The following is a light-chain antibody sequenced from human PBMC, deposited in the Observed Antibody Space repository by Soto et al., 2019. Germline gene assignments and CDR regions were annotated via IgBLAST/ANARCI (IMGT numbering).Light chain of an antibody. CDR2: GAS. CDR1: QTVGDN. V-gene: IGKV3-15*01. CDR3: QQYGSSPP. Sequence: ETAMTQSPVTLSLSPGERATLSCRASQTVGDNVAWYRQKPGQPPSLLIYGASTRAPGVPARFSGSGSGTDFILTISSLQSEDFAVYYCQQYGSSPPFGQGTKLEIK. J-gene: IGKJ2*01.